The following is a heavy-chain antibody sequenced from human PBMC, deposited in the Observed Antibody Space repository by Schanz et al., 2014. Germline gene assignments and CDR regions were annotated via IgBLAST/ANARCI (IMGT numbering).Heavy chain of an antibody. Sequence: VQLVESGGGLVQPGGSLRLSCAASGLTFSDYYMSWIRQAPGKGLEWVAIIWYDGSNKYYADSVKGRFTISRDNSNNTVFLQMNSLRAEDTAVYYCAKDLISGWSGFDYWGQGSLVTVSP. CDR2: IWYDGSNK. D-gene: IGHD6-19*01. V-gene: IGHV3-33*06. CDR1: GLTFSDYY. CDR3: AKDLISGWSGFDY. J-gene: IGHJ4*02.